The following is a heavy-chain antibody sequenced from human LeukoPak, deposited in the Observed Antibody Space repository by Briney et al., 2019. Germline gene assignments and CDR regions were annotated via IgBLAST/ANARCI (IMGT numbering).Heavy chain of an antibody. CDR3: AKDLIVGATTPDY. V-gene: IGHV3-30*18. J-gene: IGHJ4*02. D-gene: IGHD1-26*01. CDR2: ISYDGSNK. Sequence: GGSLRLSCAASGYTFSSYGMHWVRQAPGKGLEWVAVISYDGSNKYYADSVKGRFTISRDNSKNTLYLQMNSLRAEDTAVYYCAKDLIVGATTPDYWGQGTLVTVSS. CDR1: GYTFSSYG.